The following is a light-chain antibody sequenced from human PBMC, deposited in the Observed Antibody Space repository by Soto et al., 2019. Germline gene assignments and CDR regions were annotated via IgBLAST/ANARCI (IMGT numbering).Light chain of an antibody. V-gene: IGKV1-27*01. CDR2: AAY. CDR1: QGISNY. CDR3: QTYNSPLT. Sequence: DIQMTQSPSSLSASVGDRVTITCRASQGISNYLAWYQQKPGKVPKLLIYAAYTLQSGVPSRFSGSGSGTVFTLTISSLQADDVATYYCQTYNSPLTFGGGTKVEIK. J-gene: IGKJ4*02.